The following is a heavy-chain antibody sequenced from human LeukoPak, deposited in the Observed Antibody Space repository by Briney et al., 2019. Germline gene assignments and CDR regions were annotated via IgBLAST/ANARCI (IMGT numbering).Heavy chain of an antibody. CDR2: IYYSGST. J-gene: IGHJ4*02. D-gene: IGHD3-22*01. CDR1: GGSISSYY. Sequence: SETLSLTCTVSGGSISSYYWSWIRQPPGKGLEWIGYIYYSGSTNYNPSLKSLVTISVDTSKNQFSLKLSSVTAADTAVYYCAGRATYYYDSSGYYYYGVWGQGNLVTVSS. V-gene: IGHV4-59*01. CDR3: AGRATYYYDSSGYYYYGV.